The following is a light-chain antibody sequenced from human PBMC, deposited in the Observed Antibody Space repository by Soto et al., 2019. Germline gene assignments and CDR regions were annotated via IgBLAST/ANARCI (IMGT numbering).Light chain of an antibody. CDR2: GAS. J-gene: IGKJ1*01. CDR3: HHYAST. CDR1: QTVSRY. Sequence: IVLTQSPATLSLSQGERATLSCRASQTVSRYLAWYQQKPGQAPRLLIYGASSRATGIPDRFSGSGSGTDFTLTISRLEPEDFAVYFCHHYASTFGQGTKVDIK. V-gene: IGKV3-20*01.